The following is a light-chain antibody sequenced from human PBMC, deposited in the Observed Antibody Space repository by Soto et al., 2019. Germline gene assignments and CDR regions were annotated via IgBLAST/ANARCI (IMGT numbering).Light chain of an antibody. Sequence: ETVMAQSPATLSVSPGEGATLSCRASQSVSSYLAWYQQKPGQAPRLLIYDASNRATGIPARFSGSGSGTEFTLTISSLQSEDFAVYYCQEYIQWPPGMFGPGTKVDI. V-gene: IGKV3D-15*01. CDR1: QSVSSY. CDR3: QEYIQWPPGM. CDR2: DAS. J-gene: IGKJ1*01.